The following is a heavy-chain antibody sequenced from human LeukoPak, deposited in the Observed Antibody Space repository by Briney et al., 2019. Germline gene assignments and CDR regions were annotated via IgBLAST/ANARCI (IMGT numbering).Heavy chain of an antibody. J-gene: IGHJ6*02. CDR3: TRDEVRGCTNGVCYGMDV. Sequence: GGSLRLSCTGSGFTLGDYAVTWARQAPGKGLEWLGFIRCKTYGGATEYTASMKGRFTISRDDSRSIAYLQMNSLKTEDTALYFCTRDEVRGCTNGVCYGMDVWGQGTTVTVSS. CDR2: IRCKTYGGAT. D-gene: IGHD2-8*01. V-gene: IGHV3-49*04. CDR1: GFTLGDYA.